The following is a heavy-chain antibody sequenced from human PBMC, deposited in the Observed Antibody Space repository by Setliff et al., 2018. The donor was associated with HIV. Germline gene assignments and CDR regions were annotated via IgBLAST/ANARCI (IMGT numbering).Heavy chain of an antibody. CDR1: GFTFSTYA. J-gene: IGHJ3*02. V-gene: IGHV3-74*01. CDR3: ASWRVPRDAFDI. CDR2: INSDGRST. Sequence: GGSLRLSCAASGFTFSTYAMSWVRQAPGKGLEWVSRINSDGRSTIYADSVKGRFTISRDNAKNTLYLQLNSLRVEDTAVYFCASWRVPRDAFDIWGLGTMVTVSS. D-gene: IGHD3-3*01.